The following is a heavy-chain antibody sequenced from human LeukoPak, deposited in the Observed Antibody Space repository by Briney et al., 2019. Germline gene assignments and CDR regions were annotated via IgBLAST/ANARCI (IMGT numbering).Heavy chain of an antibody. CDR1: GDSISSYY. J-gene: IGHJ3*02. CDR3: ARGDGSIRAFDI. CDR2: ISTSGST. V-gene: IGHV4-4*07. Sequence: SETLSLTCTVSGDSISSYYWSWIRQPAGKGLEWIGHISTSGSTNYNPSLKSRVTMSEDTSKNQFFLKLSSVSAADTAVYYCARGDGSIRAFDIWGQGTMVTVSS.